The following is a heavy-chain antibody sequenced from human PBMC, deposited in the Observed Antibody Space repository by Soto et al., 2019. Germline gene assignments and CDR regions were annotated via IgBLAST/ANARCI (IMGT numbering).Heavy chain of an antibody. CDR3: AKLEPWHLLPAYAMAV. CDR2: LSFDGITK. D-gene: IGHD3-22*01. CDR1: GFSFSSFG. V-gene: IGHV3-30*18. J-gene: IGHJ6*01. Sequence: GGSLRLSCAASGFSFSSFGMHWVRQAPGKGLEWVAGLSFDGITKHYADSVKGRFTISRDNSKNTMYLQMNSLRPEDTSIYYFAKLEPWHLLPAYAMAVWGLGTRSPSPQ.